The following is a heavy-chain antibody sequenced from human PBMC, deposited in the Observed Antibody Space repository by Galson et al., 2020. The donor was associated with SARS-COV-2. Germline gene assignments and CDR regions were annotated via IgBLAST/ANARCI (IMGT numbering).Heavy chain of an antibody. CDR2: IYYSGST. CDR1: GGSISSSSYY. D-gene: IGHD3-10*01. Sequence: SETLSLTCTVSGGSISSSSYYWGWIRQPPGKGLEWIGSIYYSGSTYYNPSLKSRVTISVDTSKNQFSLKLSSVTAADTAVYYCARDGTGADYFDYWGQGTLVTVSS. J-gene: IGHJ4*02. V-gene: IGHV4-39*07. CDR3: ARDGTGADYFDY.